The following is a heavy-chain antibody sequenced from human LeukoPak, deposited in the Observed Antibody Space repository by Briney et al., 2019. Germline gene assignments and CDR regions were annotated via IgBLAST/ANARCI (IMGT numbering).Heavy chain of an antibody. Sequence: GGSLRLSCAASGFTFSNYAMSWVRQAPGKGLEWVSAIVGSGYTTYYADSVKGRFTISRDNSKNTVYLQMNSLRAEDTAVYYCARDWETVTTSDYWGQGTLVTVSS. D-gene: IGHD4-11*01. V-gene: IGHV3-23*01. CDR1: GFTFSNYA. J-gene: IGHJ4*02. CDR3: ARDWETVTTSDY. CDR2: IVGSGYTT.